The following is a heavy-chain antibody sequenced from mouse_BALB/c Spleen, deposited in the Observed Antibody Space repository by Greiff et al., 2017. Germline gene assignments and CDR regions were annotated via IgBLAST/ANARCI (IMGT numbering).Heavy chain of an antibody. CDR2: ISSGSSTI. V-gene: IGHV5-17*02. CDR3: ARGGNYEAMDY. J-gene: IGHJ4*01. D-gene: IGHD2-1*01. Sequence: EVQLVESGGGLVQPGGSRKLSCAASGFTFSSFGMHWVRQAPEKGLEWVAYISSGSSTIYYADTVKGRFTISRDNPKNTLFLQMTSLRSEDTAMDYCARGGNYEAMDYWGQGTSVTVSS. CDR1: GFTFSSFG.